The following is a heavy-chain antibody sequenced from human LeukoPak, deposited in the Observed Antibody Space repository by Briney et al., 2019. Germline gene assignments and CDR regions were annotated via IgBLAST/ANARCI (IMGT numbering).Heavy chain of an antibody. V-gene: IGHV3-30*02. Sequence: PGGSLRLSCAASGFTFSSYGMHWVRQAPGKGLEWVAFIRYEGSNKYYADSVKGRFTISRGNYKNTLYLQMNSLRAEDTAVYYCAKDEGRLGYCSGGSCYDPTHWGQGTLVTVSS. D-gene: IGHD2-15*01. CDR3: AKDEGRLGYCSGGSCYDPTH. CDR2: IRYEGSNK. J-gene: IGHJ4*02. CDR1: GFTFSSYG.